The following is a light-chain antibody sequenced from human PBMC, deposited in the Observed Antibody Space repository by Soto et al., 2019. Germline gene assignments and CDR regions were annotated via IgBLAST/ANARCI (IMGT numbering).Light chain of an antibody. V-gene: IGKV1-39*01. J-gene: IGKJ4*01. CDR3: QQSHSAPLT. CDR1: QSITSH. Sequence: QMTQSPSSLFASVGDRVTITCRSSQSITSHLNWYKQKVGQSPKLLIYAASTLQSGVPPRFSGSGSGTEFTLTISGLQREDFATYFCQQSHSAPLTFGGGTNVEIK. CDR2: AAS.